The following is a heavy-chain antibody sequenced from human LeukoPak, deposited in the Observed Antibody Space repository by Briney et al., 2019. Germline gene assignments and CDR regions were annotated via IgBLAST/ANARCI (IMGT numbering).Heavy chain of an antibody. J-gene: IGHJ4*02. CDR2: IYYSGST. V-gene: IGHV4-39*07. CDR1: GGSISSSSYY. D-gene: IGHD4-11*01. Sequence: KPSETLYLTCTVSGGSISSSSYYWGWIRQPPGKGLEWIGSIYYSGSTYYNPSLKSRVTISVDTSKNQFSLKLSSVTAADTAVYYCAYSNYRHDYWGQGTLVTVSS. CDR3: AYSNYRHDY.